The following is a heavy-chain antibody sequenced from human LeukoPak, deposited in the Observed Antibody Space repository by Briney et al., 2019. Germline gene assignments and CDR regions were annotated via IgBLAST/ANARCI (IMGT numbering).Heavy chain of an antibody. CDR2: ISYDGSNK. CDR1: GFTFSSYG. V-gene: IGHV3-30*18. J-gene: IGHJ4*02. Sequence: GRSLRLSCAASGFTFSSYGMHWVRQAPGKGLEWVAVISYDGSNKNYADSVKGRFTISRDNSKNTLYLQMNSLRAEDTAVYYCAKGLYDILTGYYPLFDYWGQGTLVTVSS. CDR3: AKGLYDILTGYYPLFDY. D-gene: IGHD3-9*01.